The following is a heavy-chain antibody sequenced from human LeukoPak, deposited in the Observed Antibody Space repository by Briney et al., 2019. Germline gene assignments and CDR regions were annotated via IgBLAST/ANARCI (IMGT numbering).Heavy chain of an antibody. CDR1: GGTFSSYA. V-gene: IGHV1-69*13. Sequence: SVKVSCKASGGTFSSYAISWVRQAPGQGLEWMGGIIPIFGTANYVQKFQGRVTITADESTSTAYMELSSLRSEDTAVYYCARDLITMVRGVTTDYWGQGTLVTVSS. CDR3: ARDLITMVRGVTTDY. D-gene: IGHD3-10*01. CDR2: IIPIFGTA. J-gene: IGHJ4*02.